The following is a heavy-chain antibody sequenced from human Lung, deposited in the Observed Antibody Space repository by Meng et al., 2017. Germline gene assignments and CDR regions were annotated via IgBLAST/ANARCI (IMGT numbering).Heavy chain of an antibody. Sequence: QVQLVQSGAEVKKSGSVVKVACTTSGGSFSTHTFSWVRQAPGQGLEWMGGLIAVFDKTKAAPRFQDRVTFTADESTSTAYMELSSLTFDDTAVYFCARGRRNEPLFDYWGQGTLVTVSS. D-gene: IGHD1-14*01. V-gene: IGHV1-69*13. J-gene: IGHJ4*02. CDR3: ARGRRNEPLFDY. CDR1: GGSFSTHT. CDR2: LIAVFDKT.